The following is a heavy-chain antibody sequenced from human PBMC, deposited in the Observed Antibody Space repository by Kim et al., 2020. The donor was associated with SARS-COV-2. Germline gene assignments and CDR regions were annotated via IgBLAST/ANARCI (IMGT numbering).Heavy chain of an antibody. CDR1: GYTFTSYF. V-gene: IGHV1-46*01. J-gene: IGHJ4*02. Sequence: ASVKVSCKASGYTFTSYFMHWLRQAPGLGLEWMGIINPNDESTTYAQKFQGRVTMTRATSTSTVYMELSSLRSEDTAVYYCARGSSGLKYYFDSWGQGALVTVSS. D-gene: IGHD3-22*01. CDR2: INPNDEST. CDR3: ARGSSGLKYYFDS.